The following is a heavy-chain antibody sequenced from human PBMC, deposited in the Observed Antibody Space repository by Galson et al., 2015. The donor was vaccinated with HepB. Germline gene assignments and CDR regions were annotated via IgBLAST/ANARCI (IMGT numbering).Heavy chain of an antibody. CDR1: GFTFNTYA. V-gene: IGHV3-23*01. D-gene: IGHD3-10*01. Sequence: SLRLSCAASGFTFNTYAMSWVRQAPGKGLEWISAISGSGGTTYYPDSVKGRFTISRDNSKNTLYLQLNGLRAEDQAIYYCAKPRGAGASWYFDPWGRGTLVSVSS. CDR3: AKPRGAGASWYFDP. J-gene: IGHJ2*01. CDR2: ISGSGGTT.